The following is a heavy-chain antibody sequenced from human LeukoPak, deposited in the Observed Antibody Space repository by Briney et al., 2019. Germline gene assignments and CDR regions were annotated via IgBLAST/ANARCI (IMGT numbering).Heavy chain of an antibody. CDR3: ARDPSSVTLYFFDY. V-gene: IGHV1-2*02. Sequence: ASVKISCKASGYAFRGNYIHWLRQAPGQGLEWMGWIDANNGDTKSAQKFQGRVTMSRDTSISTAYMDLSSLSPDDAAVYYCARDPSSVTLYFFDYWGQGTLVTVSS. CDR1: GYAFRGNY. CDR2: IDANNGDT. J-gene: IGHJ4*02. D-gene: IGHD4-11*01.